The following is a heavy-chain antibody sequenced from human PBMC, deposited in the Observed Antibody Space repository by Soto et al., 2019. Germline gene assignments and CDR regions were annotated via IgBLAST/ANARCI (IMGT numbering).Heavy chain of an antibody. Sequence: ASVKVSCKASGYTFTSYAMHWVRQAPGQRLEWMGWINAGNGNTKYPQKFQGRVTITRDTSASTAYMELSSLRSEDTAVYYCARDPTVTTLGGPVWFDPWGQGTLVTVSS. CDR3: ARDPTVTTLGGPVWFDP. D-gene: IGHD4-4*01. CDR1: GYTFTSYA. CDR2: INAGNGNT. V-gene: IGHV1-3*01. J-gene: IGHJ5*02.